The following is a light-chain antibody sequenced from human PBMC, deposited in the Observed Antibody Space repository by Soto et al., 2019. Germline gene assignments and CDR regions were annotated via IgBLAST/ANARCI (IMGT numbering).Light chain of an antibody. CDR1: QTISNNY. CDR2: AAS. CDR3: QQYGTSPRT. Sequence: EIGLTQSPGTLSLSPGEGATLSCRASQTISNNYLAWYQHKPGQAPRLLIYAASTRATGIPDRFSGSGSGADFTLTVNRLETEDFAVYYWQQYGTSPRTFGQGTKVEI. V-gene: IGKV3-20*01. J-gene: IGKJ1*01.